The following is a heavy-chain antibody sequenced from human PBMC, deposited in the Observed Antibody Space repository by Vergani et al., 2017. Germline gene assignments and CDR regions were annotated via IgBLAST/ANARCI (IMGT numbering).Heavy chain of an antibody. CDR2: IYYSGST. CDR3: ARDHFSGTAAITGDWFDP. V-gene: IGHV4-31*03. D-gene: IGHD2-2*02. J-gene: IGHJ5*02. CDR1: GGSISSGGYY. Sequence: QLQLQESGPGLVKPSQTLSLTCTVSGGSISSGGYYWSWIRQHPGKGLEWIGYIYYSGSTYYNPSLKSRVTISVDTSKNQFSLKLSSVTAADTAVYYCARDHFSGTAAITGDWFDPWGQGTLVTVSS.